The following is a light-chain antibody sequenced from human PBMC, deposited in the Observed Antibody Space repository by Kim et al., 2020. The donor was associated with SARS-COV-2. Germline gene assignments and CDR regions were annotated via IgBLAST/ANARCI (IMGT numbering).Light chain of an antibody. CDR1: SLRNYY. Sequence: SSELTQDPAVSVALGQTIRITCQGDSLRNYYANWYQQKPGQAPVRVVYRNNNRPSGIPDRFSGSISGNTASLTISGAQAEDAADYYCNSWDSSGNHYVFGSGTTVTVL. V-gene: IGLV3-19*02. CDR2: RNN. J-gene: IGLJ1*01. CDR3: NSWDSSGNHYV.